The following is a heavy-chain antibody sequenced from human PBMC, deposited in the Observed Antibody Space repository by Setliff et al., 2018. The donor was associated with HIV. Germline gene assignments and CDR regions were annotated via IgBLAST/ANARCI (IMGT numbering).Heavy chain of an antibody. CDR2: ISAYNGNT. CDR1: GGSFSSYA. J-gene: IGHJ3*02. V-gene: IGHV1-18*01. Sequence: ASVKVSCKASGGSFSSYAISWVRQAPGQGLAWMGWISAYNGNTNYAQKLQGRVTMTTDTSTSTAYMELRSLRSDDTAVYYCAREGLIWFGELSLDDAFDIWGQGTMVTVSS. CDR3: AREGLIWFGELSLDDAFDI. D-gene: IGHD3-10*01.